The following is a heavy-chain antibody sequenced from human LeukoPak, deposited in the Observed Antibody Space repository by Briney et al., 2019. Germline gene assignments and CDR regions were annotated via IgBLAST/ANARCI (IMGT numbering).Heavy chain of an antibody. D-gene: IGHD2-15*01. CDR3: ARVALYCSGGSCYSPYYYYYYMDV. J-gene: IGHJ6*03. CDR1: GGTFSSYA. CDR2: IIPIFGTA. Sequence: SVKVSCKASGGTFSSYAISWVRQAPGQGLEWVGGIIPIFGTANYAQKFQGRVTITADESTSTAYMELSSLRSEDTAVYYCARVALYCSGGSCYSPYYYYYYMDVWGKGTTVTISS. V-gene: IGHV1-69*01.